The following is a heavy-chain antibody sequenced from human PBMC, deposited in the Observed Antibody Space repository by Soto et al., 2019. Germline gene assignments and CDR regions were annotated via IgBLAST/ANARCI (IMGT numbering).Heavy chain of an antibody. D-gene: IGHD2-15*01. CDR2: ISYDGSNK. CDR3: AKDWEYCSGGSCYRYYYYYYMDV. Sequence: QVQLVESGGGVVQPGRSLRLSCAASGFTFSSYGMHWVRQAPGKGLEWVAVISYDGSNKYYADSVKGRFTISRDNSKNTLYLQMNSLRAEDTAVYYCAKDWEYCSGGSCYRYYYYYYMDVWGKGTTATVSS. V-gene: IGHV3-30*18. CDR1: GFTFSSYG. J-gene: IGHJ6*03.